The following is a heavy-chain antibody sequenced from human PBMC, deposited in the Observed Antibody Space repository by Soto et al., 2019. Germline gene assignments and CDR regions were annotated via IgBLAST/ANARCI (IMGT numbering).Heavy chain of an antibody. CDR2: INPSGGST. Sequence: GASVKVSCKASGYTFTSYYMHWVRQAPGQGLEWMGIINPSGGSTSYAQKFQGRVTMTRDTSTSTVYMELSSLRSEDTAVYYCARDVQNFDWLTPYYYYGMDVWGQGTTVTVSS. V-gene: IGHV1-46*01. CDR1: GYTFTSYY. J-gene: IGHJ6*02. CDR3: ARDVQNFDWLTPYYYYGMDV. D-gene: IGHD3-9*01.